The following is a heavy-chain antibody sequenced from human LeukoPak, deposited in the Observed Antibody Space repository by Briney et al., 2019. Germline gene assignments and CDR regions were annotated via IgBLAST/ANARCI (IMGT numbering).Heavy chain of an antibody. CDR3: ASETKTYSSGY. CDR1: GGSFSGYY. V-gene: IGHV4-34*01. Sequence: SETLSLTCAVYGGSFSGYYWSWIRQPPGKGLEWIGEINHSGSTNYNSSLKSRVTISVDTSKNQFSLKLSSVTAADTAVYYCASETKTYSSGYWGQGTLVTVSS. D-gene: IGHD6-19*01. CDR2: INHSGST. J-gene: IGHJ4*02.